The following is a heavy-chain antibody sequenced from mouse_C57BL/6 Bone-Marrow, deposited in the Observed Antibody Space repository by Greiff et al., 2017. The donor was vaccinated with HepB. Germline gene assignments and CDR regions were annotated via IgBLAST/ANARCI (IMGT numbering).Heavy chain of an antibody. CDR1: GYTFTSYW. D-gene: IGHD2-5*01. CDR2: IDPSDSYT. CDR3: ARWPAYSNYSYWYFDV. J-gene: IGHJ1*03. V-gene: IGHV1-69*01. Sequence: VQLQQPGAELVMPGASVKLSCKASGYTFTSYWMHWVKQRPGQGLEWIGEIDPSDSYTNYNQKFKGKSTLTVDESSSTAYMQLSSLTSEDSAVYYCARWPAYSNYSYWYFDVWGTGTTVTVSS.